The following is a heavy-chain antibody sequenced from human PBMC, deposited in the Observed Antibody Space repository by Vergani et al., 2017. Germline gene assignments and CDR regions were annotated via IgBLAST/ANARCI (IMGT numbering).Heavy chain of an antibody. Sequence: QVQLQESGPGLVKPSQTLSLTCTVSGGSISSGDYYWSWIRQPPGKGLEWIGYIYYSGSTYYKPSLKSRVTISVDTSKNQFSLKLSSVTAADTAVYYCARVSMVRGVIYYYYGMDVWGQGTTVTVSS. J-gene: IGHJ6*02. V-gene: IGHV4-30-4*08. D-gene: IGHD3-10*01. CDR3: ARVSMVRGVIYYYYGMDV. CDR2: IYYSGST. CDR1: GGSISSGDYY.